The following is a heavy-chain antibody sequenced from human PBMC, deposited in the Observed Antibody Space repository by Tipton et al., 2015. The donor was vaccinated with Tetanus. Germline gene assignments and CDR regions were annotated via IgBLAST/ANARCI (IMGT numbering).Heavy chain of an antibody. Sequence: TLSLTCAVYGGSFSGYYWSWIRQPPGKGLEWIGEINHSGSTNYNPSLKSRVTISVDTSKNQFSLKLSSVTAADTAVYYCARKGTTVTTKWSDPWGQGTLVTVSS. CDR3: ARKGTTVTTKWSDP. V-gene: IGHV4-34*01. J-gene: IGHJ5*02. CDR2: INHSGST. D-gene: IGHD4-17*01. CDR1: GGSFSGYY.